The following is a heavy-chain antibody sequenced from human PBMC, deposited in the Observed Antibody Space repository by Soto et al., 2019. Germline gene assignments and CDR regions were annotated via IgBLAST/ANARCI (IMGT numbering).Heavy chain of an antibody. CDR2: ISGSGGST. J-gene: IGHJ4*02. CDR1: GFTFSSYA. Sequence: GGSLRLSCAASGFTFSSYAMSWVRQAPGKGLEWVSAISGSGGSTYYADSVKGRFTISRDNSKNTLYPQMNSLRAEDTAVYYCAKDYTAMVTAGFDYWGQGTLVTVSS. V-gene: IGHV3-23*01. CDR3: AKDYTAMVTAGFDY. D-gene: IGHD5-18*01.